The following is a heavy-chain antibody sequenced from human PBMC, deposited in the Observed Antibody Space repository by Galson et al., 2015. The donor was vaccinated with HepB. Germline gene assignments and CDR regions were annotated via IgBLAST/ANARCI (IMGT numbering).Heavy chain of an antibody. CDR2: INSDGSSI. D-gene: IGHD3-3*01. J-gene: IGHJ4*02. Sequence: SLRLSCAASAFTFSSYWMHWVRQVSGKGLVWVSRINSDGSSITYADSVKGRFTISRDDAKNTLYLQMNSLGAEDTAVYHCAREGDPYNYWSALDFWGQGTLVTVSS. V-gene: IGHV3-74*01. CDR3: AREGDPYNYWSALDF. CDR1: AFTFSSYW.